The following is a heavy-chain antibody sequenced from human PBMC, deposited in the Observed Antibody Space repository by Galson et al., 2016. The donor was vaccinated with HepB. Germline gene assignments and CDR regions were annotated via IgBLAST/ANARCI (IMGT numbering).Heavy chain of an antibody. CDR2: IHPAGGEK. CDR1: GFRFGTYW. CDR3: ARIHLDSSGWDDGFDI. Sequence: SLRLSCAASGFRFGTYWMSWVRQAPGKGLEWVANIHPAGGEKYYMDSVRGRFAISRDNTENSLYLQMSSLRAEDTAVYYCARIHLDSSGWDDGFDIWGQGTMVTVSS. D-gene: IGHD3-22*01. V-gene: IGHV3-7*03. J-gene: IGHJ3*02.